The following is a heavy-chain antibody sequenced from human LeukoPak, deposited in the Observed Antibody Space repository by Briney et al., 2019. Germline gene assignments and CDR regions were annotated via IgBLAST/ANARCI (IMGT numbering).Heavy chain of an antibody. Sequence: GGSLRLSCAASGFTFSSYSMNWVRQAPGKGLEWVSSISSSSSYIYYADSVKGRFTISRDNAKNSLYLQMNSLRAEDTAVHYCARGTRNGVVVITAWGQGTLVTVSS. CDR2: ISSSSSYI. D-gene: IGHD3-22*01. V-gene: IGHV3-21*01. CDR3: ARGTRNGVVVITA. CDR1: GFTFSSYS. J-gene: IGHJ5*02.